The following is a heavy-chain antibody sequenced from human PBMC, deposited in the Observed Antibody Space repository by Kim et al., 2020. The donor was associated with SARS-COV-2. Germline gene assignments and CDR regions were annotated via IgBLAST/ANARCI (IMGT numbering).Heavy chain of an antibody. CDR2: ITGSGGTR. V-gene: IGHV3-23*01. D-gene: IGHD3-3*01. CDR1: GFTFSDYA. CDR3: AKIYPKTLDLDYYYYAMDV. Sequence: GGSLRLSCAASGFTFSDYAMNWVRQAPGKGLEWVSCITGSGGTRYYADSVKGRFTVSRDNSKNTLYLQMNSLRAEDTAIYYCAKIYPKTLDLDYYYYAMDVWGQGTTVTVSS. J-gene: IGHJ6*02.